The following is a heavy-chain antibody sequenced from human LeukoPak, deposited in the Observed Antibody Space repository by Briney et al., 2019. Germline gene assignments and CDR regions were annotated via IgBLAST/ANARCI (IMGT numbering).Heavy chain of an antibody. D-gene: IGHD3-10*01. CDR3: AMRDRGYGLDI. Sequence: GGSLRLSCAASGFSRRAYDLIWVRHAPGKGLDWVSIMNGGGDIMMYEDSVKGRFTISRDNSKNTFYLQMNSLRVEDTAVYYCAMRDRGYGLDIWGQGTMVTVSS. J-gene: IGHJ3*02. CDR2: MNGGGDIM. CDR1: GFSRRAYD. V-gene: IGHV3-23*01.